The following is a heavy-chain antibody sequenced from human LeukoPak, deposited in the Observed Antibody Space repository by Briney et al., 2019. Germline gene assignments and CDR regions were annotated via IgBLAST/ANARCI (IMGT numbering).Heavy chain of an antibody. D-gene: IGHD2-2*01. CDR3: ARDARSHCGTDACYGPYFDY. V-gene: IGHV3-48*01. Sequence: AGGSLRLSCTASGFTFSTSSMNWVRQTPGKGLEWISYIRGSSTTRYYADSVKGRFTISRDNGRNSLYLQMNDLTAEDTGVYFCARDARSHCGTDACYGPYFDYWGQGSLVTVSS. J-gene: IGHJ4*02. CDR1: GFTFSTSS. CDR2: IRGSSTTR.